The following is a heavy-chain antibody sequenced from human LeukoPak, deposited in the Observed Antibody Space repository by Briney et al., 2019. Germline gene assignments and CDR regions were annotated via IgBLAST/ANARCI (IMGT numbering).Heavy chain of an antibody. V-gene: IGHV3-74*01. Sequence: GGSPRLSCAASGFTLSSYSMNWVRQAPGKGLVWVSRIASDGSSTTYADSVKGRFSISRDNAKNTLYLQMNSLRVEDTAVYYCARGRPHGNDYWGQGTLVTVSS. J-gene: IGHJ4*02. CDR3: ARGRPHGNDY. D-gene: IGHD4-23*01. CDR2: IASDGSST. CDR1: GFTLSSYS.